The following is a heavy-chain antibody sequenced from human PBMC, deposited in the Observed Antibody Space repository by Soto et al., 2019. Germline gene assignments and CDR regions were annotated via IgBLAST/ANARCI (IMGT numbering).Heavy chain of an antibody. D-gene: IGHD3-22*01. CDR2: ISYDGSNK. Sequence: GGSLRLSCAASGFTFSSYGMHWVRQAPGRGLEWVAVISYDGSNKYYADSVKGRFTISRDNSKNTLYLQMNSLRAEDTAVYYCAKGSTYYYDSSGYYLNYWGQGTLVPSPQ. CDR3: AKGSTYYYDSSGYYLNY. CDR1: GFTFSSYG. J-gene: IGHJ4*02. V-gene: IGHV3-30*18.